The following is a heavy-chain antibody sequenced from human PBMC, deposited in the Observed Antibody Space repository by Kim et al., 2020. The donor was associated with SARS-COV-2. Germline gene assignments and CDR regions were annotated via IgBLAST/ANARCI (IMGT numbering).Heavy chain of an antibody. Sequence: SVKVSCKASGGTFSSYAISWVRQAPGQGLEWMGGIIPIFGTANYAQKFQGRVTITADESTSTAYMELSSLRSEDTAVYYCARGEGAMGTHYFDYWGQGTLVTVSS. D-gene: IGHD1-26*01. CDR2: IIPIFGTA. CDR3: ARGEGAMGTHYFDY. CDR1: GGTFSSYA. V-gene: IGHV1-69*13. J-gene: IGHJ4*02.